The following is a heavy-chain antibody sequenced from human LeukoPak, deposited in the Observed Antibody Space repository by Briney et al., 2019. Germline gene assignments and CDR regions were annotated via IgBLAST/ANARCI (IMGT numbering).Heavy chain of an antibody. Sequence: GGSLRLSCAASGFTFSSYSMNWVRQAPGKGLEWVSYISSSSTIYYADSVKGRFTISRDNAKNSLYLQMNSLRAEDTAVYYCARGLTVVLNTYFDYWGQGTLVTVSS. J-gene: IGHJ4*02. V-gene: IGHV3-48*01. CDR2: ISSSSTI. CDR1: GFTFSSYS. D-gene: IGHD4-23*01. CDR3: ARGLTVVLNTYFDY.